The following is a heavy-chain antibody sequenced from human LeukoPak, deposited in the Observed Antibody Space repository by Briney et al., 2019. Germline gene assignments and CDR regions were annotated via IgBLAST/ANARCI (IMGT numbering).Heavy chain of an antibody. CDR1: GYSFSSCW. Sequence: GESLKISCKGSGYSFSSCWIGWVRQMPGKGLEWMGIIFPGDSDTRYSPSFQGHVTISADKSISTAYMQWNSLKASDTVMYFCARRNDYYGLDVWGQGTTVTVSS. CDR2: IFPGDSDT. D-gene: IGHD2-8*01. CDR3: ARRNDYYGLDV. V-gene: IGHV5-51*01. J-gene: IGHJ6*02.